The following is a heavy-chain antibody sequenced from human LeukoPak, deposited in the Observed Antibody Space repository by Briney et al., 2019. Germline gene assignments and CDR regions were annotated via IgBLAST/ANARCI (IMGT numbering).Heavy chain of an antibody. D-gene: IGHD3-22*01. Sequence: SETLSLTCTVSGGSISSGSYYWSWIRQPAGKGLEWIGYNSGSTNYNPSLKSRVTISVDTSKNQFSLKLNSVTAADTAVYYCARESYYDSSGYSHDAFDIWGQGTMVTVSS. J-gene: IGHJ3*02. V-gene: IGHV4-61*10. CDR3: ARESYYDSSGYSHDAFDI. CDR1: GGSISSGSYY. CDR2: NSGST.